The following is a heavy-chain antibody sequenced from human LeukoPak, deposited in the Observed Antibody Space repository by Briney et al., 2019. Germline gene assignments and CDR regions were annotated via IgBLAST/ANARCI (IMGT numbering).Heavy chain of an antibody. CDR3: AAGESSSWFLYYYYGMDV. CDR2: IVVGSGNT. J-gene: IGHJ6*02. CDR1: GFTFTSSA. Sequence: ASVKVSCKASGFTFTSSAMQWVRQARGQRLEWIGWIVVGSGNTNYAQKFQERVTITRDMSTGTAYMELSSLRSEDTAVYYCAAGESSSWFLYYYYGMDVWGQGTTVTVSS. V-gene: IGHV1-58*02. D-gene: IGHD6-13*01.